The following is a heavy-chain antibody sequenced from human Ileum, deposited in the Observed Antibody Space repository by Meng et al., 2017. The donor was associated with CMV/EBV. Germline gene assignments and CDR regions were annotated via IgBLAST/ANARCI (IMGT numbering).Heavy chain of an antibody. Sequence: ASVQVSCKASGYTFTGYYMHWLRQAPGQGLEWMGWINPNSGGTNYAQKFQGRVTMTRDTSISTAYMELSRLRSDDTAVYYCASEEPGVPAAINAFDIWGQGTMVTVSS. CDR3: ASEEPGVPAAINAFDI. CDR1: GYTFTGYY. J-gene: IGHJ3*02. CDR2: INPNSGGT. V-gene: IGHV1-2*02. D-gene: IGHD2-2*01.